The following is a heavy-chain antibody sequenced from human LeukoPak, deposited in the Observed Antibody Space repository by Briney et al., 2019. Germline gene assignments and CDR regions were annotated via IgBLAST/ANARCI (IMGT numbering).Heavy chain of an antibody. Sequence: SETLSLTCTVSGDSTSSHSWSWIRQPPGKGLEWIGYISYSGSTNYNPSLKSRVTISVVTSKNQFSLRLNSVTAADTAVYYCARRITGTTYSYYYYMDVWGKGTTVTVSS. CDR2: ISYSGST. V-gene: IGHV4-59*11. D-gene: IGHD1-20*01. CDR3: ARRITGTTYSYYYYMDV. J-gene: IGHJ6*03. CDR1: GDSTSSHS.